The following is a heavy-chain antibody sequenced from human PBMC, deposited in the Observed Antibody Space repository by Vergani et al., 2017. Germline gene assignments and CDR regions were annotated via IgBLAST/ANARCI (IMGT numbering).Heavy chain of an antibody. V-gene: IGHV1-3*01. CDR3: ARLGTTGTDGGY. J-gene: IGHJ4*02. Sequence: QVQLVQSGAEVKKPGASVKVSCKASGYTFTSYAMHWVRQAPGQRLEWMGWINAGNGNTKYSQKFQGRVTITRDTSASTAYMELSRLRSEDTAVYYCARLGTTGTDGGYWGQGTLVTVSS. CDR1: GYTFTSYA. CDR2: INAGNGNT. D-gene: IGHD1-1*01.